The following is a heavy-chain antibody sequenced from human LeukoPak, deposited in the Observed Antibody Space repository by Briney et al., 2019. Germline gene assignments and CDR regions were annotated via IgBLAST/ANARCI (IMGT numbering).Heavy chain of an antibody. CDR1: GFTFDDYA. D-gene: IGHD6-19*01. J-gene: IGHJ5*02. CDR2: ISWNSGSI. CDR3: AKSIAVDNWFDT. Sequence: GGSLRLSCAASGFTFDDYAMHWVRQAPGKGLEWVSGISWNSGSIGYADSVKGRFTISRDNAKNSLYLQMNSLRAEDTALYYCAKSIAVDNWFDTWGQGTLVTVSS. V-gene: IGHV3-9*01.